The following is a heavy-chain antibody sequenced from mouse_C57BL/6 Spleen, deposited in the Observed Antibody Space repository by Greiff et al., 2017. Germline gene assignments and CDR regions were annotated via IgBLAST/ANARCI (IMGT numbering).Heavy chain of an antibody. CDR3: ARLGYWYFDV. CDR1: GFTFSSYT. J-gene: IGHJ1*03. V-gene: IGHV5-9*01. Sequence: EVQLVESGGGLVKPGGSLKLSCAASGFTFSSYTMSWVRQTPEKRLEWVATISGGGGNTYYPDSVKGRFTISRDNAKNTLYLQMSSLRSEDTALYYCARLGYWYFDVWGTGTTVTVSS. CDR2: ISGGGGNT.